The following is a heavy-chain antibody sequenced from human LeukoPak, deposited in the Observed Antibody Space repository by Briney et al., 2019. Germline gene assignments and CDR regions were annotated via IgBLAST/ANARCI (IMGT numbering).Heavy chain of an antibody. V-gene: IGHV4-34*01. CDR1: GGSFSGYY. CDR2: INHSGST. J-gene: IGHJ4*02. Sequence: SETLSLTCAVYGGSFSGYYWSWTRQPPGKGLEWIGEINHSGSTNYNPSLKSRVTISVDTSKNQFSLKLSSVTAADTAVYYCSTVKGDYWGQGTLVTVSS. D-gene: IGHD4-17*01. CDR3: STVKGDY.